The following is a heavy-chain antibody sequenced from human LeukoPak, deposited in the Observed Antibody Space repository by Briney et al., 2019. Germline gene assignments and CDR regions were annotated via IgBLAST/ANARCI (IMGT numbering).Heavy chain of an antibody. CDR1: GFTFSSYG. D-gene: IGHD4-17*01. CDR2: IWYDGSNK. Sequence: PGGSLRLSCAASGFTFSSYGMHWVRQAPGKGLEWVAVIWYDGSNKYYADSVKGRFTISRDNSKNTLYLQMNSLRAEDTAVYYCAKEPDYGDYVGYYYYYMDVWGKGTTVTVSS. CDR3: AKEPDYGDYVGYYYYYMDV. J-gene: IGHJ6*03. V-gene: IGHV3-33*06.